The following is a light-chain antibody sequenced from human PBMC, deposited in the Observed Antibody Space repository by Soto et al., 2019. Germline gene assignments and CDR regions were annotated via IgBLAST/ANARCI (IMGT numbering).Light chain of an antibody. CDR3: QQYNIWPPLT. J-gene: IGKJ4*01. CDR2: GAS. CDR1: QGVGSK. Sequence: EIVMTQSPATLSVSPGERATLSCRASQGVGSKLAWYQQKPGQAPRLLIYGASTRATGIPARFSGSGSGTEFTLTISSLQAEDFAIYYCQQYNIWPPLTFGGGTKVEVK. V-gene: IGKV3-15*01.